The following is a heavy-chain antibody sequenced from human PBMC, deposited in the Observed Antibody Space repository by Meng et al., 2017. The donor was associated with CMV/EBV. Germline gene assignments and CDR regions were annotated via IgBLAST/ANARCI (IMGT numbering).Heavy chain of an antibody. Sequence: SETLSLTCTVSGGSVSSGSYYWSWIRQPPGKGLEWIGYIYYSGSTNYNPSLKSRVTIPVDTSKNQFSLKLSSVTAADTAVYYCARDPIAARPGGYYYYGMDVWGQGTTVTVSS. CDR1: GGSVSSGSYY. V-gene: IGHV4-61*01. J-gene: IGHJ6*02. D-gene: IGHD6-6*01. CDR2: IYYSGST. CDR3: ARDPIAARPGGYYYYGMDV.